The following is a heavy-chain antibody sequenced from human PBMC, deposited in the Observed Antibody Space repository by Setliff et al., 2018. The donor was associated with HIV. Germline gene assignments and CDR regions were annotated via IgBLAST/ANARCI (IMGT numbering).Heavy chain of an antibody. J-gene: IGHJ6*02. Sequence: GASLKVSCKASGYTFTNYDINWVRQVSGQGLEWIAWMNPASGNTGYAQKFQGRVTMTRNTSISTAYMELSDLTAEDTAVYYCARGSHTYEILTGDVVWHYYYYGMDVWGHGTTVTVSS. CDR1: GYTFTNYD. D-gene: IGHD3-9*01. V-gene: IGHV1-8*02. CDR2: MNPASGNT. CDR3: ARGSHTYEILTGDVVWHYYYYGMDV.